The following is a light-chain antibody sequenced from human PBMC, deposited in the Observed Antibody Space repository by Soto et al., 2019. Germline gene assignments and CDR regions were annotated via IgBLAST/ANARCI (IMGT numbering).Light chain of an antibody. CDR1: TSNIGNNY. CDR3: GTWHSILSSVV. CDR2: DNS. J-gene: IGLJ3*02. V-gene: IGLV1-51*01. Sequence: QSVLTQPPSVSAAPGQTVTISCSGNTSNIGNNYVSWYQILPGTTPKLVIFDNSQRPSGIPDRFSGSKSGTSATLGVAGLQTGDEADYYCGTWHSILSSVVFGGGTKVTVL.